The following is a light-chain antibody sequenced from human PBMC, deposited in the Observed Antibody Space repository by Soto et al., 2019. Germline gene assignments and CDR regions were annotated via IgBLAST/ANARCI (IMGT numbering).Light chain of an antibody. CDR3: QQYNSDSYT. CDR1: QSISSW. Sequence: DIQMTQSPSTRSASVGDIVTITCRSSQSISSWLAWYQQKPGKAPKLLIYDASSLESGVPSRFSGSGSGTEFTLTISSLQPDDFETYYCQQYNSDSYTFGQGTKVDIK. V-gene: IGKV1-5*01. CDR2: DAS. J-gene: IGKJ2*01.